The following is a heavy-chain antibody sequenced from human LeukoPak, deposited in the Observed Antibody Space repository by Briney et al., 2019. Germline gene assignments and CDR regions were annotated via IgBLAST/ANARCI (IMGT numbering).Heavy chain of an antibody. CDR2: ISWDGGST. D-gene: IGHD3-3*01. CDR1: GFTFDDYA. Sequence: AGGSLRLSCAASGFTFDDYAMHWVRQAPGKGLEWVSLISWDGGSTYYADSVKGRFTISRDNSKNSLYLQMNSLRAEDTVLYYCAKDAGSLRFLEWYFDYYYMDVWGKGTTVTVS. V-gene: IGHV3-43D*04. CDR3: AKDAGSLRFLEWYFDYYYMDV. J-gene: IGHJ6*03.